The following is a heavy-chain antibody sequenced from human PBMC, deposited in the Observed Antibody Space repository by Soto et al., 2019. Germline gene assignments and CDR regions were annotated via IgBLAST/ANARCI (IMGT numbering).Heavy chain of an antibody. CDR3: AKATLRDNTCYVFDY. D-gene: IGHD3-22*01. Sequence: EVRLLESGRGLVQPGGSLRLSCATSGFTFSNSAMSWVRQAPGKGLEWVSFISFSGGNTYYADSVKGRFTISGDNSKNTLYLQMNSLRAEDTAAYYCAKATLRDNTCYVFDYWGQGTLVTVSS. CDR1: GFTFSNSA. CDR2: ISFSGGNT. J-gene: IGHJ4*02. V-gene: IGHV3-23*01.